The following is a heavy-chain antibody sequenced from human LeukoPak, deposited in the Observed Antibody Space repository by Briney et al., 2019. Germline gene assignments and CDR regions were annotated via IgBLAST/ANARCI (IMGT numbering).Heavy chain of an antibody. CDR1: GYTFTSYG. D-gene: IGHD3-22*01. CDR2: ISAYNGNT. V-gene: IGHV1-18*01. Sequence: ASVKVSCKASGYTFTSYGISWVRQAPGQGLEWMGWISAYNGNTNYAQKLQGRVTMTTDTSTSTAYMELRSLRSDDTAVYYCARGAPESDYYDSSGYYSFDYWGLGTLVTVSS. J-gene: IGHJ4*02. CDR3: ARGAPESDYYDSSGYYSFDY.